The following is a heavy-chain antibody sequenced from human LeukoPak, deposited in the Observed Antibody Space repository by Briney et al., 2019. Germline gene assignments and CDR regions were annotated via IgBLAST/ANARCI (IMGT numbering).Heavy chain of an antibody. Sequence: GGSLRLSCAASGFTFSSYSMNWVRQAPGKGLEWVSSISSSSSYIYYADSVKGRFTISRDNAKNSLYLQMNSLRADDTAVYYCARDLSIAAPGTDFDYWGPGTLVTVSS. D-gene: IGHD6-13*01. CDR1: GFTFSSYS. V-gene: IGHV3-21*04. J-gene: IGHJ4*02. CDR3: ARDLSIAAPGTDFDY. CDR2: ISSSSSYI.